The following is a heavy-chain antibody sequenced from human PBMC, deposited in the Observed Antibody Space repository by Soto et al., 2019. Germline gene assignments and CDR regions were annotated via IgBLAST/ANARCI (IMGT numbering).Heavy chain of an antibody. J-gene: IGHJ4*02. CDR3: ARAERDVDTAMVFDY. CDR2: IYYSGST. Sequence: SETLSLTCTVSGGSISSGDYYWSWIRQPPGKGLEWIGYIYYSGSTYYNPSLKSRVTISVDTSKNQFSLKLSSVTAADTAVYYCARAERDVDTAMVFDYWGQGTLVTVSS. CDR1: GGSISSGDYY. D-gene: IGHD5-18*01. V-gene: IGHV4-30-4*01.